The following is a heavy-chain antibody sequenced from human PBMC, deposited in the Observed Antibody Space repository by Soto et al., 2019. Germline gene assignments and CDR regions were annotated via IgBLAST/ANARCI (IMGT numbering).Heavy chain of an antibody. J-gene: IGHJ4*02. Sequence: GGSLRLSCAASGVTVSNAWMSWVRQAPGKGLEWVGRIKSKTDGGTTDYAAPVKGRFTISRDDSKNTLYLQMNSLKTEDTAVYYCARAVLGYSSGWYSDYWGQGTLVTVSS. V-gene: IGHV3-15*01. CDR3: ARAVLGYSSGWYSDY. D-gene: IGHD6-19*01. CDR1: GVTVSNAW. CDR2: IKSKTDGGTT.